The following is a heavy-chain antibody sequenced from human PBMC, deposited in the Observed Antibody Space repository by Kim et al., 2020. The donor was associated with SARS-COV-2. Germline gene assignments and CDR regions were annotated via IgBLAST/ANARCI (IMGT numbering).Heavy chain of an antibody. D-gene: IGHD3-22*01. CDR2: IWYDGSNK. CDR1: GFTFSSYG. CDR3: ARDLNPMIVVVPHGMDV. V-gene: IGHV3-33*01. Sequence: GGSLRLSCAASGFTFSSYGMHWVRQAPGKGLEWVAVIWYDGSNKYYADSVKGRFTISRDNSKNTLYLQMNSLRAEDTAVYYCARDLNPMIVVVPHGMDVWGQGTTVTVSS. J-gene: IGHJ6*02.